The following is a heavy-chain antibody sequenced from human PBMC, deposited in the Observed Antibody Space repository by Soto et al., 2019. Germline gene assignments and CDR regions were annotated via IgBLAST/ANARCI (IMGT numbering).Heavy chain of an antibody. Sequence: QVQLVQSGAEVKKPESSVKVSCKSSGGSFSSDAFSWVRQAPGQGLEWMGGIIPSLGTTNYAPRFQGRLTLTADTSTTTAYMELSSLRFEDTVMYYCVREVVTETTLGYFDYWGQGTLVTVSP. V-gene: IGHV1-69*06. CDR2: IIPSLGTT. D-gene: IGHD2-21*02. CDR3: VREVVTETTLGYFDY. J-gene: IGHJ4*02. CDR1: GGSFSSDA.